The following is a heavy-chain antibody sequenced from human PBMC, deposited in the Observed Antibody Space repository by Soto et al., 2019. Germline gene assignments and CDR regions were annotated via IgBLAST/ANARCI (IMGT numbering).Heavy chain of an antibody. CDR1: GYTFTSYD. CDR3: ARGLAGTHYGMDV. D-gene: IGHD6-19*01. Sequence: SVKVSCKASGYTFTSYDISWVRQAPGQGLEWMGVIIPIFGTANYAQKFQGRVTITADESTSTAYMELSSLRSEDTAVYYCARGLAGTHYGMDVWGQGTTVTVSS. V-gene: IGHV1-69*13. J-gene: IGHJ6*02. CDR2: IIPIFGTA.